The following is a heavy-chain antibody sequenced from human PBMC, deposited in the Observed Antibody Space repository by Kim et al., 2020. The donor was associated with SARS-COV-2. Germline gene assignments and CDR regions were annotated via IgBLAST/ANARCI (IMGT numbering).Heavy chain of an antibody. CDR3: ATLDSSGYYKEYYFDY. V-gene: IGHV1-24*01. Sequence: ASVKVSCKVSGYTLTELSMHWVRQAPGKGLEWMGGFDPEDGETIYAQKFQGRVTMTEDTSTDTAYMELSSLRSEDTALYYCATLDSSGYYKEYYFDYWGQGTLVPVSS. CDR2: FDPEDGET. D-gene: IGHD3-22*01. CDR1: GYTLTELS. J-gene: IGHJ4*02.